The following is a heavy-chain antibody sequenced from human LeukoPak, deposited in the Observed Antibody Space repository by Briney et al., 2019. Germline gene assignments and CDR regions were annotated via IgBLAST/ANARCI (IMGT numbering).Heavy chain of an antibody. V-gene: IGHV4-39*07. CDR2: IYYSGST. D-gene: IGHD3-22*01. CDR1: GGSISSNSYY. CDR3: ARRAGDYSHPYDY. J-gene: IGHJ4*02. Sequence: PSETLSLTCTVSGGSISSNSYYWGWIRQPPGKGLEWIGSIYYSGSTYYNPSLKSRVTISVDTSKNQFSLKLSSVTAADTAVYYCARRAGDYSHPYDYWGQGILVTVSS.